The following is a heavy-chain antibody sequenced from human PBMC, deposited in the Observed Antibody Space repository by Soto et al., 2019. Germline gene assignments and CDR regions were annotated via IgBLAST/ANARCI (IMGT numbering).Heavy chain of an antibody. V-gene: IGHV1-69*13. CDR1: GGTFSSYA. J-gene: IGHJ4*02. CDR3: ARHRQEITMIVVVITTGFDY. D-gene: IGHD3-22*01. Sequence: SVKVSCKASGGTFSSYAISWVRQAPGRGLEWMGGIIPIFGTANYAQKFQGRVTITADESTSTAYMELSSLRSEDTAVYYCARHRQEITMIVVVITTGFDYWGQGTLVTVSS. CDR2: IIPIFGTA.